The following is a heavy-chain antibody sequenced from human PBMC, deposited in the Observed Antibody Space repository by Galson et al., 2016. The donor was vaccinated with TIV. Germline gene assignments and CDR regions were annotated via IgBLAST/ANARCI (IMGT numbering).Heavy chain of an antibody. CDR3: AKGPRVFYRGVMDV. V-gene: IGHV3-9*01. Sequence: SLRLSCAASGFSFGEFAMHWVRQSPGKGLEWVSSISWDSVNIAYADSVKGRFAISRDNAKNSLYLQMNSLRAEDTALYYCAKGPRVFYRGVMDVWGQGATVIVSS. CDR2: ISWDSVNI. CDR1: GFSFGEFA. J-gene: IGHJ6*02. D-gene: IGHD1-14*01.